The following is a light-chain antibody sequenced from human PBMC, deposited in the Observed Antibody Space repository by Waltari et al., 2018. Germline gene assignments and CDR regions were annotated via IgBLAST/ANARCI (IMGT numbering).Light chain of an antibody. CDR2: EDT. Sequence: SYELTQQPSVSVSPGQTARITCPGDAFPETQVSGYQQQSGQAPVLVIFEDTKRPSGIPERFSGSSSGTTATLTISGAQVEDEADYYCYSTDSSGDHGVFGGGTKLTVL. J-gene: IGLJ3*02. CDR1: AFPETQ. CDR3: YSTDSSGDHGV. V-gene: IGLV3-10*01.